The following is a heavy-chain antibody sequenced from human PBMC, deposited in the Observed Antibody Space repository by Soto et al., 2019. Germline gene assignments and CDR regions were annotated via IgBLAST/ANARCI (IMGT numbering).Heavy chain of an antibody. Sequence: GGSLRLSCSASGFTFSSYAMHGVRQAPGKGLEWVSYISSTSAYTNYADSVRGRFTISRDNAKNSLYLQMTSLTDECTAVYYCARDPSRRAPPDYWGQGTLVTVS. J-gene: IGHJ4*02. CDR2: ISSTSAYT. CDR1: GFTFSSYA. CDR3: ARDPSRRAPPDY. D-gene: IGHD6-6*01. V-gene: IGHV3-21*05.